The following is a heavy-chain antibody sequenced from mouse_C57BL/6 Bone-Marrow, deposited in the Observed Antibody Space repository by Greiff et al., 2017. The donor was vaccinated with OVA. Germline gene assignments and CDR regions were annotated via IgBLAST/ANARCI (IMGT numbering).Heavy chain of an antibody. V-gene: IGHV10-1*01. J-gene: IGHJ2*01. CDR3: VRQGYYGSSSFAY. CDR1: GFSFHSYA. Sequence: DGGLVQPKGSLNLSCAASGFSFHSYAMNLVPQAPGKGLAWVARIRIKSHNYATYYDDSVKDRLTIARDDSESMLYLQMNNLKTEDTAVYYCVRQGYYGSSSFAYWGQGTTLTVSA. CDR2: IRIKSHNYAT. D-gene: IGHD1-1*01.